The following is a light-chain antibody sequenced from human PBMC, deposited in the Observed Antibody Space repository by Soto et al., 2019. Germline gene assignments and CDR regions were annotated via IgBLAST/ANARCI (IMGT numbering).Light chain of an antibody. CDR3: SSYSIRTAYL. V-gene: IGLV2-14*01. CDR1: SSDGGGYDY. J-gene: IGLJ1*01. CDR2: EVN. Sequence: VLTHPAYVSGSPGQSITISCTGTSSDGGGYDYVSWYQLHPGKAPKLMVFEVNNRPSGVSYRFSGSKSGNTASLTISALQAEDEAHYFCSSYSIRTAYLFGTGTKVTVL.